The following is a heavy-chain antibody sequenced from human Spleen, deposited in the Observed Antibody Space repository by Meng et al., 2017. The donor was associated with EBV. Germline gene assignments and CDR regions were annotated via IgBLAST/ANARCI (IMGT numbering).Heavy chain of an antibody. CDR1: GYSISSINW. J-gene: IGHJ5*02. D-gene: IGHD6-6*01. CDR2: IYHSGST. V-gene: IGHV4-4*02. CDR3: ARDRGAQYSGWFDP. Sequence: QVLQQGSGPGSVKPSGTRSLTCAVFGYSISSINWWSWVRQPPGKGLEWIGEIYHSGSTNYNPSLKSRVTISIDKSENQFSLKLPSVTAADTALYYCARDRGAQYSGWFDPWGPGTLVTVSS.